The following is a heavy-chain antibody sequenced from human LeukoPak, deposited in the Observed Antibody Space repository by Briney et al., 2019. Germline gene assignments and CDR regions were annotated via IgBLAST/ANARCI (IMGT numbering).Heavy chain of an antibody. D-gene: IGHD2-21*02. CDR3: VKDCSRDWNGHWFDS. V-gene: IGHV3-64D*09. Sequence: GGSLRLSCSASGFTFNHYVMHWVRQAPGKGLEYVSATNTNGDTTYYPNSVKGRFTISRDNSKNTLSLQMSGLRAEDTAVYYCVKDCSRDWNGHWFDSWGQGTLVTVSS. CDR2: TNTNGDTT. CDR1: GFTFNHYV. J-gene: IGHJ5*01.